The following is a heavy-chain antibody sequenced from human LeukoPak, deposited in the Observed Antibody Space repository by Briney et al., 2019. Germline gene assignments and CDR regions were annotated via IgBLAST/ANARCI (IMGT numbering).Heavy chain of an antibody. V-gene: IGHV3-9*01. D-gene: IGHD6-13*01. Sequence: TLNSGSIASADSVKGRFTISRDNAKNSLYLQMNSLRVEDTALYYCAKDRGGYRSSWYSFDYWGQGTLVTVSS. J-gene: IGHJ4*02. CDR2: TLNSGSI. CDR3: AKDRGGYRSSWYSFDY.